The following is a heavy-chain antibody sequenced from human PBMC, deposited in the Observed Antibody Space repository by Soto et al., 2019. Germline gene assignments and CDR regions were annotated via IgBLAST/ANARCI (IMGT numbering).Heavy chain of an antibody. CDR1: GFTFSTYS. CDR3: ARDRGTQQWLSDY. D-gene: IGHD6-19*01. J-gene: IGHJ4*02. Sequence: PGGSLRLSCAASGFTFSTYSMNWVRQAPGKGLEWVSSISVSSSYIYYADSVKGRFTISRDNAMNSLYQQMNSLRAEDTAVYYCARDRGTQQWLSDYWGQGTQVTVSS. CDR2: ISVSSSYI. V-gene: IGHV3-21*06.